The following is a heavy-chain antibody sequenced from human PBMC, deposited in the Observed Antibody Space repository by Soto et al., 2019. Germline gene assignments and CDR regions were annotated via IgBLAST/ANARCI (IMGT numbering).Heavy chain of an antibody. CDR2: IIPIFGTA. V-gene: IGHV1-69*01. J-gene: IGHJ6*02. D-gene: IGHD5-18*01. CDR3: ARDMSELHIVDTECYGMDV. CDR1: GGTFSSYA. Sequence: QVQLVQSGAEVKKPGSSVKVSCKASGGTFSSYAISWVRQAPGQGLEWMGGIIPIFGTANYAQKFQGRVTITADESTSTAYMELSSLRSEDTAVYYCARDMSELHIVDTECYGMDVWCQWTTVTVSS.